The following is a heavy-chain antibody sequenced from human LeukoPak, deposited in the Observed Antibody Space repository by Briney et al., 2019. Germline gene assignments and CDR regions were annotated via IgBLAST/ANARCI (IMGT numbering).Heavy chain of an antibody. CDR1: GFTVSSNY. J-gene: IGHJ4*02. V-gene: IGHV3-53*01. CDR3: ARGRYSGTTYYFDY. D-gene: IGHD5-12*01. Sequence: GGSLRLSCAASGFTVSSNYMSWVRQAPGKGLEWLSVLYSGGSTYYADSVKGRFTISIDNSKKTLFLQMNSLRAEDTAMYYCARGRYSGTTYYFDYWGQGTLVTVSS. CDR2: LYSGGST.